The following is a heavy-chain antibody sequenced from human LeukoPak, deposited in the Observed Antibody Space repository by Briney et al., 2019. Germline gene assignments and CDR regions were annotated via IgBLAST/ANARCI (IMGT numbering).Heavy chain of an antibody. Sequence: PGGSLRLSCAASGFTFSSYEMNWVRQAPGKGLEWVSYISSSGSTIYYADSVKGRFTISRDNSKNTLYLQMNSLRAEDTAVYYCAKGQQAGPFLFDYWGQGTLVTVSS. D-gene: IGHD6-19*01. CDR2: ISSSGSTI. V-gene: IGHV3-48*03. CDR1: GFTFSSYE. CDR3: AKGQQAGPFLFDY. J-gene: IGHJ4*02.